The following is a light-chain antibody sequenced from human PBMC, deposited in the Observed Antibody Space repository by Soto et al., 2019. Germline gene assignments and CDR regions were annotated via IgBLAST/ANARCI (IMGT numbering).Light chain of an antibody. CDR1: QGSGNA. CDR2: GAS. CDR3: LQDIKYPWT. J-gene: IGKJ1*01. Sequence: IQMTQSPSTLSASVGDRVTITCRASQGSGNAVGWYQQKPGKPPKVLIYGASNLQSGVPPRFSGSGSGTVFTLAISSLQPEDSATYYCLQDIKYPWTFGQGTKVDIK. V-gene: IGKV1-6*01.